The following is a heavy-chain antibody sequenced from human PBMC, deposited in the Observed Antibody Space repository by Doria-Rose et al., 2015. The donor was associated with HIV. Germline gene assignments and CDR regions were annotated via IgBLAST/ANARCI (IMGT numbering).Heavy chain of an antibody. Sequence: ESGPVLVKPTETLTLTCTVSGVSLSSPGMGASWIRQPPGKAPEWPANIFSDDERSYKTSLKSRLTISSVTSKSQVVLTMTDMDPVDTATYYCARIKSSRWYHKYYFDFWGQGTLVIVSA. D-gene: IGHD6-13*01. CDR3: ARIKSSRWYHKYYFDF. V-gene: IGHV2-26*01. CDR1: GVSLSSPGMG. CDR2: IFSDDER. J-gene: IGHJ4*02.